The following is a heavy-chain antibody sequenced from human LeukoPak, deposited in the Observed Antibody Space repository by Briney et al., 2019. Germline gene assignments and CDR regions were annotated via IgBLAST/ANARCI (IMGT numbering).Heavy chain of an antibody. CDR3: ATGYDILTGSRYGMDV. V-gene: IGHV1-24*01. CDR1: GYTLTELS. Sequence: ASVKVSCKVSGYTLTELSMHWVRQAPGKGLEWRGGFDPEDGETIYAQKFQGRVTMTEDTSTDTAYMELSSLRSEDTAVYYCATGYDILTGSRYGMDVWGKETTVTVSS. J-gene: IGHJ6*04. D-gene: IGHD3-9*01. CDR2: FDPEDGET.